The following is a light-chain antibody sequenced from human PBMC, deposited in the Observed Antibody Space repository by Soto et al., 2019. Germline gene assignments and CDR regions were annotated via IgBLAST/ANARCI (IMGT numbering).Light chain of an antibody. Sequence: QSVLTQPPSVSEAPRQRVTISCSGNRSNIGNNGVNWYQHLPGEAPKLLIYHDDLLPSGVSDRFSGSKSGTSASLAISGLQSEDEADYYCAAWDDSLNGPIFGGGTKLTVL. V-gene: IGLV1-36*01. CDR2: HDD. CDR3: AAWDDSLNGPI. CDR1: RSNIGNNG. J-gene: IGLJ2*01.